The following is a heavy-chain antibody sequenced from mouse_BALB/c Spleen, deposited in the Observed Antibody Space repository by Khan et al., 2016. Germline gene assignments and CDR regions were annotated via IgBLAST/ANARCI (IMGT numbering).Heavy chain of an antibody. CDR2: ISYSGIT. CDR1: GYSITSDYA. V-gene: IGHV3-2*02. J-gene: IGHJ3*01. D-gene: IGHD2-3*01. CDR3: AYDGYYAWFPY. Sequence: EVQLQESGPGLVKPSQSLSLTCTVTGYSITSDYAWNWIRQFPGNKLEWMGYISYSGITSYNPSLKSRISIPRDTSKNQFFLQLISVTTEDTATYYCAYDGYYAWFPYWGQGTLVTVSA.